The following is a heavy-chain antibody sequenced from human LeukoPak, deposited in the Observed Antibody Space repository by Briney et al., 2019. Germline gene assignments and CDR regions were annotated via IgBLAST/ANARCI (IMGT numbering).Heavy chain of an antibody. CDR3: ARAHIAAAGTLGY. D-gene: IGHD6-13*01. J-gene: IGHJ4*02. CDR1: GFTFSSYS. Sequence: GGSLRLSCAASGFTFSSYSMNWVRQAPGKGLEWVSSISSSSSYIYYADSVKGRFTISRDNAKNSLYLQMNSLRAEDTAVYYCARAHIAAAGTLGYWGQGTLVTVSS. V-gene: IGHV3-21*01. CDR2: ISSSSSYI.